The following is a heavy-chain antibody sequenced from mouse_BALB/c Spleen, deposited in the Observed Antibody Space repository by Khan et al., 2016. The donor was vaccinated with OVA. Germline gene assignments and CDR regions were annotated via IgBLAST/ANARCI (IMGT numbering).Heavy chain of an antibody. J-gene: IGHJ1*01. V-gene: IGHV9-3-1*01. CDR3: TRMKPYWYFDR. Sequence: QIQLVQSGPELKKPGETVKISCKASGYTFTNYGMNWVKQAPGKGLKWMGWINTYTGEPTYADDFKGRFAFSLETSASTASFQINNLKNEDTAKYCCTRMKPYWYFDRWGAGTTVTVSS. CDR2: INTYTGEP. CDR1: GYTFTNYG.